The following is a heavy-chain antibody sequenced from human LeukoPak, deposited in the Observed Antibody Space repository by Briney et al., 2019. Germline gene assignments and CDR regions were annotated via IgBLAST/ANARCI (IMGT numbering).Heavy chain of an antibody. J-gene: IGHJ6*03. CDR3: AKPKFADYYDSSGSRGYYYYYMDV. Sequence: GGSLSLSCAASGFTFSDYYMSWIRQAPGKGLEWVSYISSSGSTIYYADSVKGRFTISRDNSKNTLYLQMNSLRAEDTAVYYCAKPKFADYYDSSGSRGYYYYYMDVWGKGTTVTVSS. D-gene: IGHD3-22*01. V-gene: IGHV3-11*01. CDR2: ISSSGSTI. CDR1: GFTFSDYY.